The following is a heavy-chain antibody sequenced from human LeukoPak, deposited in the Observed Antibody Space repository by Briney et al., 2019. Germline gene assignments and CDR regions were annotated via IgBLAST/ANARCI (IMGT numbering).Heavy chain of an antibody. Sequence: ASVKVSCKASGGTFSSSAISWVRQAPGQGLEWMGGIIPIFGTANYAQKFQGRVTITTDESTSTAYMELSSLRSEDTAVYYCARVGTAMVLAAHYYYMDVWGKGTTVTVSS. J-gene: IGHJ6*03. CDR2: IIPIFGTA. CDR1: GGTFSSSA. D-gene: IGHD5-18*01. V-gene: IGHV1-69*05. CDR3: ARVGTAMVLAAHYYYMDV.